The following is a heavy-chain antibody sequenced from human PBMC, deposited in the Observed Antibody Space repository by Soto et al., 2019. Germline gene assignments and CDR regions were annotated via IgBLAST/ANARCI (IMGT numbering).Heavy chain of an antibody. CDR3: AKGGSKDGYT. V-gene: IGHV3-23*01. J-gene: IGHJ4*02. Sequence: EVQLLESGGGLVQPGGSLRLSCAASGFTFSTYAMTWVRQGPGKGPEYVSSISDSGGGTYYAGSVKGRFTISRDNSKNTVFLQMNSLRAEDTAVYYCAKGGSKDGYTWGRGTRVTVSS. CDR2: ISDSGGGT. CDR1: GFTFSTYA. D-gene: IGHD5-12*01.